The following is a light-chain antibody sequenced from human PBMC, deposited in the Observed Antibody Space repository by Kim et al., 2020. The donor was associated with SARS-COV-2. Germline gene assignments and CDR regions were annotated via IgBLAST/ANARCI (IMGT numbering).Light chain of an antibody. Sequence: DVVMTQSPLSLPVSLGQPASISCRSSQSLVHSDGNTYLIWFQQRPGQSPRRLIYKVSNRDSGVPDRFSGSGSGTDFTLKISRVEAEDVRVYSCMQAAHLPYTFGQGTKLEI. CDR1: QSLVHSDGNTY. V-gene: IGKV2-30*02. CDR3: MQAAHLPYT. J-gene: IGKJ2*01. CDR2: KVS.